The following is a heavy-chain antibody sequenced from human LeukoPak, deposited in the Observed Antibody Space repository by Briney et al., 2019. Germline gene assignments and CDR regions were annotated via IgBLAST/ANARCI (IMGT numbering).Heavy chain of an antibody. CDR1: GYSISSGYY. D-gene: IGHD3-22*01. Sequence: SETLSLTCTVSGYSISSGYYWGWIRQPPGKGLEWIGSIYHSGSTYYNPSLKSRVTISVDTSKNQFSLKLTPVTAADTALYYCARRHYYDSSGAFDPWGQGILVTVSS. CDR2: IYHSGST. CDR3: ARRHYYDSSGAFDP. J-gene: IGHJ5*02. V-gene: IGHV4-38-2*02.